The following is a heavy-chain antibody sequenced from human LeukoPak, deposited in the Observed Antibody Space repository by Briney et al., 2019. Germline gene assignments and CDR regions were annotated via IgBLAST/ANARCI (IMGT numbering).Heavy chain of an antibody. CDR3: ATANPVAAAGVGALWFDY. CDR1: GYTLTELS. CDR2: FNPEDGET. V-gene: IGHV1-24*01. Sequence: GASVTVSCKVSGYTLTELSMHWVRQAPGKGLEWMGGFNPEDGETIYAQKFQGRVTMTEDTSTDTAYMELSSLRSEDTAVYYCATANPVAAAGVGALWFDYWGQGTLVTVSS. D-gene: IGHD6-13*01. J-gene: IGHJ4*02.